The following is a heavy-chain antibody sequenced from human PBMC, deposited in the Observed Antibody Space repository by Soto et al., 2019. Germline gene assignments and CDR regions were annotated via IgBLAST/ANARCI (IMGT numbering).Heavy chain of an antibody. J-gene: IGHJ5*02. CDR2: INPNSGGT. CDR3: GRDLGMAPSKWTKENWFDL. D-gene: IGHD3-16*01. CDR1: GYTFTGYY. V-gene: IGHV1-2*02. Sequence: ASVKVSCKASGYTFTGYYMHGVRQAPGQGLEWMGWINPNSGGTNYAQKFQGRVTMTRDTSISTAYMELSRLRSDDTAVYYCGRDLGMAPSKWTKENWFDLWGEGKLIT.